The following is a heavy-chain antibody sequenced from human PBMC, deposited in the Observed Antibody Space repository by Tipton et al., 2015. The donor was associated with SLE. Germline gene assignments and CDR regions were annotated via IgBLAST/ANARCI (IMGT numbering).Heavy chain of an antibody. V-gene: IGHV3-23*03. CDR1: GFTFSSYA. CDR3: AKVETYRGGDCYLYYFDY. D-gene: IGHD2-21*01. Sequence: SLRLSCAASGFTFSSYAMSWVRQAPGKGLEWVSVIYSGGSTYYADSVKGRFTISRDNSKNTLYLQMNSLRAEDTAVYYCAKVETYRGGDCYLYYFDYWGQGTLVTVSS. CDR2: IYSGGST. J-gene: IGHJ4*02.